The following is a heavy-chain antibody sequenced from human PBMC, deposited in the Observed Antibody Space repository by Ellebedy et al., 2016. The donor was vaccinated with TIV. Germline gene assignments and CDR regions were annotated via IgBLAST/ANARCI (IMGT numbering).Heavy chain of an antibody. D-gene: IGHD6-13*01. Sequence: GESLKISCAASGFIFSSYGMHWVRQAPGKGLEWVAFIRFDGSNEYYADSVKGRFTISRDNSKNTLYLQMNSLRPEDTAVYYCAKDGDISSSWSGPYDAFDIWGQGTMVTVSS. J-gene: IGHJ3*02. CDR2: IRFDGSNE. V-gene: IGHV3-30*02. CDR1: GFIFSSYG. CDR3: AKDGDISSSWSGPYDAFDI.